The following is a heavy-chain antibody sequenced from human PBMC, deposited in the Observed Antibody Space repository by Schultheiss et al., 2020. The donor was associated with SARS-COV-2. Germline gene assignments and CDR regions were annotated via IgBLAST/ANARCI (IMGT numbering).Heavy chain of an antibody. CDR1: GGSISGYY. Sequence: SQTLSLTCAVYGGSISGYYWSWIRQPPGKGLEWIGEINHSGSTNYNPSLKSRVTISVDTSKNQFSLKLSSVTAADTAVYYCARRIAARPGDAFDIWGQGTMVTVSS. D-gene: IGHD6-6*01. CDR3: ARRIAARPGDAFDI. V-gene: IGHV4-34*01. CDR2: INHSGST. J-gene: IGHJ3*02.